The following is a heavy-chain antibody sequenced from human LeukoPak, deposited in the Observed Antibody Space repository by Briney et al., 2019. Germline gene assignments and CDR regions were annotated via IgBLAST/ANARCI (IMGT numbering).Heavy chain of an antibody. CDR3: ARAQGVTMVRGVIDYYYGVDV. D-gene: IGHD3-10*01. CDR1: GGTFSSYT. J-gene: IGHJ6*04. V-gene: IGHV1-69*01. CDR2: IIPIFGTA. Sequence: GASMKVSCKASGGTFSSYTISWVRQAPGQGLEWMGGIIPIFGTANYAQKFQGRVTITADESTSTAYMELSSLRSEDTAVYYCARAQGVTMVRGVIDYYYGVDVWGKGTTVTVSS.